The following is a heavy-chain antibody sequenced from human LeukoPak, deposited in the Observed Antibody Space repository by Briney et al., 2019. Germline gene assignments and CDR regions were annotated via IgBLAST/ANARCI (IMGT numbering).Heavy chain of an antibody. CDR2: TYTSGST. Sequence: PSETLSLTCTVSGGSISSGSYYWSWIRQPAGKGLEWIGRTYTSGSTNYNPSLKSRVTISVDTSKNQLSLKLSSVTAADTAVYYCAREGSRITIFGVAMNWFDPWGQGTLVTVSS. J-gene: IGHJ5*02. CDR3: AREGSRITIFGVAMNWFDP. D-gene: IGHD3-3*01. V-gene: IGHV4-61*02. CDR1: GGSISSGSYY.